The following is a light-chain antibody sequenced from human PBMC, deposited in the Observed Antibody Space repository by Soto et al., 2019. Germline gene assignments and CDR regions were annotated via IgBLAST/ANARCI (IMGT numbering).Light chain of an antibody. V-gene: IGKV3-15*01. J-gene: IGKJ2*01. CDR2: GAS. CDR1: QSVSSN. Sequence: EIVMTQSPATLSVSPGERATLSCMSSQSVSSNLAWYQQKPGQAPMLLIYGASTSATGIPARFSGSGSGTEFTLTISSLQSEDFAVYYCQQYNNWPYTFGQGTKLEIK. CDR3: QQYNNWPYT.